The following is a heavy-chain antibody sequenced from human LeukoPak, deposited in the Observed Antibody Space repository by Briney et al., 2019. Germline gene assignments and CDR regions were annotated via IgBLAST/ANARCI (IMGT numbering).Heavy chain of an antibody. Sequence: PGRSLRLSCAASGFXFSNSAIHWVRQAPGKGLEWVAVISFDGTNKYYADSVKGRFTISRDNSKNTVYVQMSSLRAEDTAVYYCARISCTGDSCRPYSYYDMDVWGQGTTVTVSS. D-gene: IGHD2-15*01. CDR2: ISFDGTNK. CDR1: GFXFSNSA. V-gene: IGHV3-30-3*01. J-gene: IGHJ6*02. CDR3: ARISCTGDSCRPYSYYDMDV.